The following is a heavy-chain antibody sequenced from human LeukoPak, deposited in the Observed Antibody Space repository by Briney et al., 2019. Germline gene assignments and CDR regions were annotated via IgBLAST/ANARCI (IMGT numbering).Heavy chain of an antibody. CDR3: ARESYYYDSSGYL. Sequence: GASVKVSCKASGGTFSSYAISWVRQAPGQGLEWMGWINPNSGGTNYAQKFQGRVTMTRDTSISTAYMELSRLRSDDTAVYYCARESYYYDSSGYLWGQGTLVTVSS. CDR1: GGTFSSYA. D-gene: IGHD3-22*01. J-gene: IGHJ4*02. V-gene: IGHV1-2*02. CDR2: INPNSGGT.